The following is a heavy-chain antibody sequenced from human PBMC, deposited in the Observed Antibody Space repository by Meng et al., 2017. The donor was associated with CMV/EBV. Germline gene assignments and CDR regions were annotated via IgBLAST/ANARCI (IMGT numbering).Heavy chain of an antibody. D-gene: IGHD3-10*01. Sequence: GGSLRLSCAASGFTFSSYAMHWVRQAPGKGLEWVAVISYDGSNKYYADSVKGRFTISRDNSKNTLYLQMNSLRAEDTAVYYCERHYGYWGQGTLVTRLL. CDR2: ISYDGSNK. V-gene: IGHV3-30*04. J-gene: IGHJ4*02. CDR3: ERHYGY. CDR1: GFTFSSYA.